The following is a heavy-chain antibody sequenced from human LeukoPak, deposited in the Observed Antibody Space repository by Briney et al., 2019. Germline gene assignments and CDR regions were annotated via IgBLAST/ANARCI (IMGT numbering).Heavy chain of an antibody. Sequence: GTSLRLSCAASGFAFSIHGMHWVRQAPGKGLEWVAVIWYDGSNKYYADSVKGRFTISGDNSKNTLYLQMNSLRAEDTAVYYCARAAGILDHNWFDPWGQGTLVTVSS. CDR2: IWYDGSNK. J-gene: IGHJ5*02. CDR3: ARAAGILDHNWFDP. D-gene: IGHD3/OR15-3a*01. V-gene: IGHV3-33*01. CDR1: GFAFSIHG.